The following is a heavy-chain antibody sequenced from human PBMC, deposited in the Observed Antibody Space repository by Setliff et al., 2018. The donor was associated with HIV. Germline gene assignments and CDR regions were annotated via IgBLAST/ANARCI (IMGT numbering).Heavy chain of an antibody. CDR3: ARDRLTYYFDY. J-gene: IGHJ4*02. CDR1: GDSISGYY. Sequence: SETLSLTCTSSGDSISGYYWSWIRQPAGKGLEWIGRMHTRGNTNYNPSLKSRVTMSVDTSKNQFSLRLSSVTAADTAVYYCARDRLTYYFDYWGQGILVTVSS. CDR2: MHTRGNT. V-gene: IGHV4-4*07. D-gene: IGHD3-22*01.